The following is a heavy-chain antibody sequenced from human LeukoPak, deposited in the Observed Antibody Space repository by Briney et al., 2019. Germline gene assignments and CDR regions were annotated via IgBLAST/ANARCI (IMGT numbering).Heavy chain of an antibody. CDR2: ISAYNGNT. J-gene: IGHJ4*02. CDR3: ARTNTWIQLWFGYYFDH. CDR1: GYTFTSYG. V-gene: IGHV1-18*01. D-gene: IGHD5-18*01. Sequence: ASVKVSCKASGYTFTSYGISWVRQAPGQGLEWMGWISAYNGNTNYAQKLQGRVTMTTDTSTSTAYMELRSLRSDDTAVYYCARTNTWIQLWFGYYFDHWGQGTLVTVSS.